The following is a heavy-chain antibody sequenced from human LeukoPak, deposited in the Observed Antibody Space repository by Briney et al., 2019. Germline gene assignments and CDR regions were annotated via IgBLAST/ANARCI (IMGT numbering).Heavy chain of an antibody. CDR1: GGSISSSDYY. V-gene: IGHV4-39*01. CDR2: IYYSGST. J-gene: IGHJ5*02. Sequence: PSETLSLTCTVSGGSISSSDYYWDWIRQPPGKGLEWTGNIYYSGSTYYNPSLKSRVTISVDTSKNQFSLKLSSVMAADTAVYYCARSVDIWSRNWIDPWGQGTLVTVSS. D-gene: IGHD3-3*01. CDR3: ARSVDIWSRNWIDP.